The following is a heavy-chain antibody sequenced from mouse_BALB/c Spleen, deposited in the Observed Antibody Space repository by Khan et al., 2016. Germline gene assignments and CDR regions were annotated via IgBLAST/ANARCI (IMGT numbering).Heavy chain of an antibody. Sequence: VPLKQSGAELVKPGASVKLSCTASGFNIKDTYMHWVKQRPEQGLEWIGRIDPANVNTKYDPKFQGKATITADTSSNTAYLQLSSLTSEDTAVYHCTREVYYPYWAQGTTLTVSS. J-gene: IGHJ2*01. CDR3: TREVYYPY. CDR1: GFNIKDTY. D-gene: IGHD1-1*01. CDR2: IDPANVNT. V-gene: IGHV14-3*02.